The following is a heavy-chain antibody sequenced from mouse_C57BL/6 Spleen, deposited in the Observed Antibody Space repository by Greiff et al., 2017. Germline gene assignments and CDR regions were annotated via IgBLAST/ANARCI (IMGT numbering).Heavy chain of an antibody. CDR1: GFTFSDYG. CDR3: ARDYYGSSYLYY. Sequence: DVHLVESGGGLVKPGGSLKLSCAASGFTFSDYGMHWVRQAPEKGLEWVAYISSGSSTIYYADTVKGRFTISRDNAKNTLFLQMTSLRSEDTAMYYCARDYYGSSYLYYWGQGTTLTVSS. D-gene: IGHD1-1*01. J-gene: IGHJ2*01. CDR2: ISSGSSTI. V-gene: IGHV5-17*01.